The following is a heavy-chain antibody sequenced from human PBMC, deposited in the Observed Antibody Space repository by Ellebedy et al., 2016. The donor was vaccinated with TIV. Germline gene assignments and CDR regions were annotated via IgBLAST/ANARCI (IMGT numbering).Heavy chain of an antibody. D-gene: IGHD6-13*01. CDR2: IYHSGST. Sequence: MPSETLSLTCAVSGGSISSSNWWSWVRQPPGKGLEWIGEIYHSGSTNYNPSLKSRVTISVDKSKNQFSLKLSSVTAADTAVYYCARDIGGIAAAGRGYYYYGMDVWGQGTTVTVSS. J-gene: IGHJ6*02. V-gene: IGHV4-4*02. CDR1: GGSISSSNW. CDR3: ARDIGGIAAAGRGYYYYGMDV.